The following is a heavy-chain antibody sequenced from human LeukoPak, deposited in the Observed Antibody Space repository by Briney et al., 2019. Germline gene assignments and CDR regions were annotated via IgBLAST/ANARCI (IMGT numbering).Heavy chain of an antibody. J-gene: IGHJ6*02. CDR3: RSTAMVTLAGYYYYGMDV. CDR2: IYHSGST. CDR1: GGSISSSNW. V-gene: IGHV4-4*02. D-gene: IGHD5-18*01. Sequence: PSGTLSLTCAVSGGSISSSNWWSWVRQPPGKGLEWIGEIYHSGSTNYNPSLKSRVTISVDKSKNQFSPKLSSVTAADTAVYYCRSTAMVTLAGYYYYGMDVWGQGTTVTVSS.